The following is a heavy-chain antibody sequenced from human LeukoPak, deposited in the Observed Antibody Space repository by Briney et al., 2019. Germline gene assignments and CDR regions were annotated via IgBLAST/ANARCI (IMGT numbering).Heavy chain of an antibody. D-gene: IGHD2-15*01. J-gene: IGHJ4*02. CDR1: GDSINSFY. V-gene: IGHV4-59*08. Sequence: SETLSLTCAVSGDSINSFYWSWIRQPPGKGLEWIGYVFRTADTNSNPSLKSRVTVSLDTSTSQVSLRLTSVTAADTAVYYCARHPFATPFDHWGRGILVTVSS. CDR2: VFRTADT. CDR3: ARHPFATPFDH.